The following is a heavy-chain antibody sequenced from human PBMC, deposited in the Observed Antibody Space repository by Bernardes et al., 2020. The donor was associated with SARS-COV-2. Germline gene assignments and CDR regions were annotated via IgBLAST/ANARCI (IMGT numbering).Heavy chain of an antibody. D-gene: IGHD2-21*02. CDR2: LSASGKNT. CDR1: GFSLTNYD. V-gene: IGHV3-23*01. Sequence: GGSLRLSCAASGFSLTNYDMTWVRQAPGKGLECVSVLSASGKNTFYTGSVRGRITISRDSSKNTLFLQVNTLTAVDTAAYYCARRRRLLVTGTHHYVLDVWGPGTMVTVSS. CDR3: ARRRRLLVTGTHHYVLDV. J-gene: IGHJ6*02.